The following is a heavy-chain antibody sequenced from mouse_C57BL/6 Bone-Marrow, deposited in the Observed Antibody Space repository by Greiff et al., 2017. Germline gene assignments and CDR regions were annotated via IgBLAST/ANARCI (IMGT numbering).Heavy chain of an antibody. V-gene: IGHV1-64*01. CDR3: ARRWLLPYYYAMDY. Sequence: QVHVKQPGAELVKPGASVKLSCKASGYTFTSYWMHWVKQRPGQGLGWIGMIHPNSGSTNYNEKFKSKATLTVDKSSSTAYMQLSSLTSEDSAVYYCARRWLLPYYYAMDYWGQGTSVTVSS. D-gene: IGHD2-3*01. J-gene: IGHJ4*01. CDR2: IHPNSGST. CDR1: GYTFTSYW.